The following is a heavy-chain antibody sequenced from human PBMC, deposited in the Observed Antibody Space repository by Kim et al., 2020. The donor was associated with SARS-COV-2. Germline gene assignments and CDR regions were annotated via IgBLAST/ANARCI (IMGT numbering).Heavy chain of an antibody. Sequence: SETLSLTCAVYGGSFSGYYWSWIRQPPGKGLEWIGEINHSGSTNYNPSLKSRVTISVDTSKNQFSLKLSSVTAADTAVYYCARERYSSSWYGCSLLMDV. J-gene: IGHJ6*01. CDR2: INHSGST. D-gene: IGHD6-13*01. V-gene: IGHV4-34*01. CDR3: ARERYSSSWYGCSLLMDV. CDR1: GGSFSGYY.